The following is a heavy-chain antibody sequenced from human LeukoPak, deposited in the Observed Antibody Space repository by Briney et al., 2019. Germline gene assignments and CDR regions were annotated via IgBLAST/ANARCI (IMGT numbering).Heavy chain of an antibody. V-gene: IGHV3-9*01. D-gene: IGHD2-15*01. CDR2: ISWNSGSI. CDR1: GFTFDDYA. J-gene: IGHJ4*02. CDR3: AKDTPWYS. Sequence: GGSLRLSCAASGFTFDDYAMHWVRQAPGKGLEWVSGISWNSGSIGYADSVKGRFTISRDNAKNSLYLQTNSLRAEDTALYYCAKDTPWYSWGQGTLVTVSS.